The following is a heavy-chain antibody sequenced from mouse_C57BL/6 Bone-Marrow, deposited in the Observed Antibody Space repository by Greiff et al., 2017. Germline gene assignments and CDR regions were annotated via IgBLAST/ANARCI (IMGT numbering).Heavy chain of an antibody. CDR1: GFNIKDDY. V-gene: IGHV14-4*01. Sequence: VQLQQSGAELVRPGASVKLSCTASGFNIKDDYMHWVKQRPEQGLEWIGLIDPENGDTEYASKFKGKATITADTSSNTAYLQLSSLTSEDTAVYYCTPVYYFYYWGRGTTLTVSS. CDR3: TPVYYFYY. J-gene: IGHJ2*01. CDR2: IDPENGDT.